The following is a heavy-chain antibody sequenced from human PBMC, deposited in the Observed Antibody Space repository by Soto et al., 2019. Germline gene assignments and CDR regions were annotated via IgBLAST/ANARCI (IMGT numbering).Heavy chain of an antibody. CDR3: ARKGYSSEPDAFDI. D-gene: IGHD5-18*01. V-gene: IGHV3-21*01. J-gene: IGHJ3*02. CDR1: GVTFSTYT. CDR2: ISSSAYI. Sequence: GGSLRLSCAASGVTFSTYTMNWVRQAPGKGLEWVSFISSSAYIYYADSVKGRFTISRDNAKNSVYLQMNSLRAEDTAVYYCARKGYSSEPDAFDIWGQGTMVTVSS.